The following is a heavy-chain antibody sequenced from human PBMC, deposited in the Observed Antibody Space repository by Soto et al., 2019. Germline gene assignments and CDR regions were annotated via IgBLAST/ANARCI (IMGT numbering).Heavy chain of an antibody. V-gene: IGHV4-34*01. J-gene: IGHJ4*02. Sequence: SETLSLTCAVYGGSFSHYYWSWVRQPPGKGLEWIGEVNHSGSAFYNLSLKSRVTISVDASKSQFFLWLSSVTAADTAVYYCAGGNYHLHQYWGQGSLVTVSS. D-gene: IGHD2-2*01. CDR3: AGGNYHLHQY. CDR1: GGSFSHYY. CDR2: VNHSGSA.